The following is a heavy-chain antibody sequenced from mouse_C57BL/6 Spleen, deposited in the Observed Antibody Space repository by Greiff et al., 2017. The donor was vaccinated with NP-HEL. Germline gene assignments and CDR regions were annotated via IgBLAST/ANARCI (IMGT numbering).Heavy chain of an antibody. J-gene: IGHJ1*03. D-gene: IGHD1-1*01. V-gene: IGHV1-26*01. CDR2: INPNNGGT. Sequence: EVQLQQSGPELVKPGASVKISCKASGYNFNDYYMHWVKQSHGKSLEWIGDINPNNGGTSYNQKFKGKATLTVDKSSSTAYMELSSLTSEDSAVYYCARRDYGSSPSYWYFDVWGTGTTVTVSS. CDR1: GYNFNDYY. CDR3: ARRDYGSSPSYWYFDV.